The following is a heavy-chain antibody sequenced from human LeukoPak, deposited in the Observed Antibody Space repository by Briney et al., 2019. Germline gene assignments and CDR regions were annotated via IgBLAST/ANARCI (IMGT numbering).Heavy chain of an antibody. J-gene: IGHJ6*02. CDR2: IWHDGSKK. D-gene: IGHD3-9*01. CDR1: GFTFSIYG. V-gene: IGHV3-33*01. CDR3: TRDGYNNPYGMDV. Sequence: PGGSLRLSCAASGFTFSIYGFHWVRQAPGKGLEWVAVIWHDGSKKYYADSVKGRFTFSRDDSKNTLFLQLNSLRAEDTAVYYCTRDGYNNPYGMDVWGQGTTVTVSS.